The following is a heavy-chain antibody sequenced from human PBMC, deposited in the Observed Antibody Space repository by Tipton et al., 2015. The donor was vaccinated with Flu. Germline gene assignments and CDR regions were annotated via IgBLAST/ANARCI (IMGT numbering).Heavy chain of an antibody. J-gene: IGHJ6*02. CDR2: ISDSGGST. Sequence: SLRLSCAASGFTFSSYAMSWVRQAPGKGLEWVSGISDSGGSTYYADSVKGRFTISRDNSKNMLYLQMNSLRGEDTAVCYCAKWYSRHRYYYGPGNYDYYYYGMDVWGQGTTVTVSS. CDR1: GFTFSSYA. CDR3: AKWYSRHRYYYGPGNYDYYYYGMDV. D-gene: IGHD3-10*01. V-gene: IGHV3-23*01.